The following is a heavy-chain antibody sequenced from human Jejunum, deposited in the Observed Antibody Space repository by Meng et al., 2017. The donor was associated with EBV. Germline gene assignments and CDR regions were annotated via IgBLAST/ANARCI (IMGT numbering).Heavy chain of an antibody. D-gene: IGHD2-2*02. Sequence: QLQGLLSESVCKTPRASASVSFYSTGSGVTITTNTWGRQPHGPGLEWMGMINTNTSNGTDTHALKGQFSVSMDAADSTSNLQIRRIRAEYADVYYCSRVRGDTVVRPFDYWGQGTLVTVSS. V-gene: IGHV7-4-1*02. CDR2: INTNTSNG. CDR3: SRVRGDTVVRPFDY. CDR1: GSGVTITT. J-gene: IGHJ4*02.